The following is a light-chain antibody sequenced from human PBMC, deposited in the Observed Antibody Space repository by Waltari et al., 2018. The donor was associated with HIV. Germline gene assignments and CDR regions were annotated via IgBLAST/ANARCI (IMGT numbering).Light chain of an antibody. Sequence: DIQMTQSPSSLSASVGDRVTITCQASQDISKYLNWYQQKPGKAPKLLIYDASNLESGVPSRFRGGASGTDFTITISSLQPEDIATYYCQQYDNLPFTFGPGTKVDIK. V-gene: IGKV1-33*01. CDR2: DAS. CDR3: QQYDNLPFT. J-gene: IGKJ3*01. CDR1: QDISKY.